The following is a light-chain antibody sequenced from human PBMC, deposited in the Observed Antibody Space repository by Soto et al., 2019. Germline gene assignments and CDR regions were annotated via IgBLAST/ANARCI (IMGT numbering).Light chain of an antibody. CDR1: QTISSW. J-gene: IGKJ3*01. CDR2: AAS. V-gene: IGKV1-12*01. Sequence: DIQMTQSPSTLSGSVGDRVTITCRASQTISSWLAWYQQRPGKAPELLIFAASTLQSGVPSRFSGRVSGTDFTLTISSLQPEDFATYYCQQTYTFGFTFGPGTTVDFK. CDR3: QQTYTFGFT.